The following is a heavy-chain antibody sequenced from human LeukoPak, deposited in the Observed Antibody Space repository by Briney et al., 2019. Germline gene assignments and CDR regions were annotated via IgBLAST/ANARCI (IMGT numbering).Heavy chain of an antibody. V-gene: IGHV1-69*06. CDR3: ARAPYCSGGSCSHDY. CDR1: GGTFSSYA. Sequence: ASVKVSCKASGGTFSSYAISWVRQAPGQGLEWMGGIIPIFGTANYAQKFQGRVTITADKSTSTAYMELSSLRSEDTAVYYCARAPYCSGGSCSHDYWGQGTLVTVSS. D-gene: IGHD2-15*01. CDR2: IIPIFGTA. J-gene: IGHJ4*02.